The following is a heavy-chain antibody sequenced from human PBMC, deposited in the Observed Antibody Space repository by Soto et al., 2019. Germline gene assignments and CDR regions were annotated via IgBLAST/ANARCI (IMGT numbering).Heavy chain of an antibody. V-gene: IGHV3-53*01. D-gene: IGHD3-22*01. CDR3: ARRPLNSNGAY. CDR1: GVTVSSND. CDR2: IYSSGST. Sequence: EVLLVESGGDLIQPGASLRPSCAASGVTVSSNDMSWVRQAPGKGLEWVSLIYSSGSTHYADSVKGRFTISRDNSKNSVHLQMTTLRAEDTAVYYCARRPLNSNGAYWGQGTLVTVSS. J-gene: IGHJ4*02.